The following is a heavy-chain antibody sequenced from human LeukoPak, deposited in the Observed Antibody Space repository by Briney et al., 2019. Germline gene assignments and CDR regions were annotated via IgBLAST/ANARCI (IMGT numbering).Heavy chain of an antibody. V-gene: IGHV3-30*02. Sequence: GSLRLSCAASGFTFSDYGMNWVRQTPGKGLEWLAFIQNDGSNTFYADSVKGRFTISRDNSKNTLYLQMNSLRAEDTAVYYCAKGRYYDSSGYHYYFDYWGQGTLVTVSS. J-gene: IGHJ4*02. CDR3: AKGRYYDSSGYHYYFDY. CDR1: GFTFSDYG. D-gene: IGHD3-22*01. CDR2: IQNDGSNT.